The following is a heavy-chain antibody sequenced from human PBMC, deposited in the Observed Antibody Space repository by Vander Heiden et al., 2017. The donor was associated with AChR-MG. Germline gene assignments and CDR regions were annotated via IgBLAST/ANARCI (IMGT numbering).Heavy chain of an antibody. CDR3: ARGTVFQSLDS. D-gene: IGHD3-3*01. Sequence: QLQESGPGLVRPSETLSLTCTVSGGSVGRSGYYWGWIRQSPGKGLESIGNIYESGTTYYNPSLKSRVSISVDTSNNQISLRVDSMTAADTAVYYCARGTVFQSLDSWGQGTLVTVSS. CDR2: IYESGTT. V-gene: IGHV4-39*01. CDR1: GGSVGRSGYY. J-gene: IGHJ4*02.